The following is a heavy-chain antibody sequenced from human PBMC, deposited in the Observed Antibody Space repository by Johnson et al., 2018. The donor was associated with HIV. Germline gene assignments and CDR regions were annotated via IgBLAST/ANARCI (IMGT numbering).Heavy chain of an antibody. Sequence: QVQLVESGGGVVQPGRSLRLSCAASGFTFSSYDMHWVRQAPGKGMDWVALISYDGSNKYYADSVKGRFTISRDNSKNTLYLQMNSLRAEDTAMYYCARVSSIAALWDAFDIWGQVTMVTVSS. CDR3: ARVSSIAALWDAFDI. V-gene: IGHV3-30-3*01. CDR2: ISYDGSNK. D-gene: IGHD6-6*01. J-gene: IGHJ3*02. CDR1: GFTFSSYD.